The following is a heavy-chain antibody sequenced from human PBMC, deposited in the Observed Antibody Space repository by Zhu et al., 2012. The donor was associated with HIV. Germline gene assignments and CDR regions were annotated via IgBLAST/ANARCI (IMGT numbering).Heavy chain of an antibody. D-gene: IGHD4-23*01. CDR1: DFKFHDYY. Sequence: QAQLVESGGTLVTPGESLRLSCAASDFKFHDYYMSWIRQAPGKGLEWIGSIYHSGSTQYNPSLKTRVTLSVDTSKNQFSLNLSSVTAADTAVYYCARHESGGNIYYFDNWGQGTLVTVSS. CDR2: IYHSGST. J-gene: IGHJ4*02. CDR3: ARHESGGNIYYFDN. V-gene: IGHV4-38-2*01.